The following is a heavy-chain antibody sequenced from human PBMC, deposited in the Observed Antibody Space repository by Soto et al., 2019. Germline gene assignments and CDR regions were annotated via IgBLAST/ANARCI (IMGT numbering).Heavy chain of an antibody. CDR2: IDWDDDK. CDR1: GFSLSTSVMC. CDR3: ARITRDYGDWEPFDY. Sequence: SGPTLVNPTQTLTLTCTFSGFSLSTSVMCVSWIRQPPGKALEWLARIDWDDDKYYSTSLKTRLTISKDTSKNQVVLTMTNMDPVDTATYYCARITRDYGDWEPFDYRGQGTLVTVSS. V-gene: IGHV2-70*11. D-gene: IGHD4-17*01. J-gene: IGHJ4*02.